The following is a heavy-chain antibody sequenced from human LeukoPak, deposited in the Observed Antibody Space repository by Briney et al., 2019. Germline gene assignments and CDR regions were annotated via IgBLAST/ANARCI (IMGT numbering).Heavy chain of an antibody. J-gene: IGHJ4*02. CDR3: ARERAGVCYH. CDR2: INHSGST. CDR1: GGSFSGYY. Sequence: SETLSLTCAVYGGSFSGYYWSWIRQPPGKGLEWIGEINHSGSTNYNPSLKSRVTISVDKSKNQFSLKLSSVTAADTAVYYCARERAGVCYHWGQGTLVTVSS. V-gene: IGHV4-34*01. D-gene: IGHD2-8*01.